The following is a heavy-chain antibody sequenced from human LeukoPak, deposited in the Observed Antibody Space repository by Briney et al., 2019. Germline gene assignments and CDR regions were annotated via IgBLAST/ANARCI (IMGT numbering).Heavy chain of an antibody. J-gene: IGHJ6*03. CDR2: IYTSGST. CDR1: GGSISSGSYY. CDR3: AREAVTTSYYYYYYMDV. Sequence: SETLSLTCTVSGGSISSGSYYWSWIRQPAGKGLEWIGRIYTSGSTNYNPSLKSRVTISVDTSKNQFSLKLSSVTAADTAVYYCAREAVTTSYYYYYYMDVWGKGTTVTISS. D-gene: IGHD4-17*01. V-gene: IGHV4-61*02.